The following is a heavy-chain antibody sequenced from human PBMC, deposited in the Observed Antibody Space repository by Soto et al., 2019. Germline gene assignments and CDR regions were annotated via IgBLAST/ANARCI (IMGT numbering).Heavy chain of an antibody. V-gene: IGHV1-69*01. CDR1: GGTFSSYA. CDR3: AREPVRNLVRGVSPYYYGMDV. D-gene: IGHD3-10*01. J-gene: IGHJ6*02. Sequence: QVQLVQSGAEVKKPGSSVKVSCKASGGTFSSYAISWVRQAPGQGLEWMGGIIPIFGTANYAQKFQGRVTITADESTSTAYMELSSLRSEDTAVYYCAREPVRNLVRGVSPYYYGMDVWGQGTTVTVSS. CDR2: IIPIFGTA.